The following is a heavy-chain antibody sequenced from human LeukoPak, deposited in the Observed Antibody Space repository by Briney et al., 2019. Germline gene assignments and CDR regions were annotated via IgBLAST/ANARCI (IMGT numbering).Heavy chain of an antibody. CDR3: ATYYYGSGSYENSFDY. CDR1: GFTFSSYG. D-gene: IGHD3-10*01. CDR2: ISYDGSNK. J-gene: IGHJ4*02. V-gene: IGHV3-30*03. Sequence: GGSLRLSCAASGFTFSSYGMHWVRQTPGKGLEWVAVISYDGSNKYYADSVKGRFTISRDNSKNTLYLQMNSLRAEDTAVYYCATYYYGSGSYENSFDYWGQGTLVAVSS.